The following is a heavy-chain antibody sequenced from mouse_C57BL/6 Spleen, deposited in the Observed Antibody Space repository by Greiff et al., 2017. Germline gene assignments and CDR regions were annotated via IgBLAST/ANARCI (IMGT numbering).Heavy chain of an antibody. CDR1: GYTFTSYW. Sequence: QVQLQQPGAELVKPGASVQLSCKASGYTFTSYWMHWVKQRPGRGLEWIGRIDPNSGSTKYNEKFKSKATLTVDKPSRTAYMQLSILTSEDSAVYYCARSGDYGKSWFAYWGQGTLVTVSA. D-gene: IGHD2-1*01. CDR3: ARSGDYGKSWFAY. CDR2: IDPNSGST. J-gene: IGHJ3*01. V-gene: IGHV1-72*01.